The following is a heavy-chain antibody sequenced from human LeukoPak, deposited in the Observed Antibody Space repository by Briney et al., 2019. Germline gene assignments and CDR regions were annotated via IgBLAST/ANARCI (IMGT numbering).Heavy chain of an antibody. Sequence: GGSLRLSCAASGFTFSDYYMSWIRQAPGKGLEWVSYISSSGSTIYYADSVKGRFTISRDSAKNSPYLQMNSLRAEDTAVYYCAREGSSGWSLGYYFDYWGQGTLVTVSS. CDR1: GFTFSDYY. V-gene: IGHV3-11*01. CDR3: AREGSSGWSLGYYFDY. J-gene: IGHJ4*02. D-gene: IGHD6-19*01. CDR2: ISSSGSTI.